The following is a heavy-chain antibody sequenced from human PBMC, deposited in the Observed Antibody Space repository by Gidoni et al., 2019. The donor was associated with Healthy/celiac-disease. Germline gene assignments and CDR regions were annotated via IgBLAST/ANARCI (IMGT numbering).Heavy chain of an antibody. D-gene: IGHD3-16*01. Sequence: EVHLVESGGGLVQPGGSLRLSCAASGFTFSNYWMHWVRQGPGKGLVWVSRIKRDGGGTSYADSVKGRFTISRDNAKNTLYLQMNSLRAEDTAVYYCAGGGDLLYHFDPWGQGTLVTVSS. CDR2: IKRDGGGT. CDR1: GFTFSNYW. V-gene: IGHV3-74*01. J-gene: IGHJ5*02. CDR3: AGGGDLLYHFDP.